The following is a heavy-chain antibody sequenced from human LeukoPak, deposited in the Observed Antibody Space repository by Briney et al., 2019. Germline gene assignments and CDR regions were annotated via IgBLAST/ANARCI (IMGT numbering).Heavy chain of an antibody. Sequence: PSETLSLTCTDSGDSISSYYWSWIRQPPGKGLEWIGYIYYSGSTNYNPSLKSRVTISVDTSKNQFSLKLSSVTAADTAVYYCARHVCSSTTCKPYFDYWGQGALVTVSS. CDR3: ARHVCSSTTCKPYFDY. J-gene: IGHJ4*02. CDR1: GDSISSYY. V-gene: IGHV4-59*08. D-gene: IGHD2-2*01. CDR2: IYYSGST.